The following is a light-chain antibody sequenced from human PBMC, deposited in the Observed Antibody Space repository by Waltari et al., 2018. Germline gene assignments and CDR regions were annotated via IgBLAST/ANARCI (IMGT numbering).Light chain of an antibody. CDR1: SGHITNV. Sequence: QLELTQSPSASASLGAPVKLTCTLSSGHITNVVAWHQQQPQKGPRYLMKVNSDGSHSRGDEIPDRFSGSSSGAERYLTISSLQSEDEADYYCQTGGHGTWVFGGGTKLTVL. CDR3: QTGGHGTWV. J-gene: IGLJ3*02. CDR2: VNSDGSH. V-gene: IGLV4-69*01.